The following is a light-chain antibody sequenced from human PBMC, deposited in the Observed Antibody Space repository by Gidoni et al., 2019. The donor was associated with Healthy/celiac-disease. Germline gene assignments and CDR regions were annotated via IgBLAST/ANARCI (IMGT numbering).Light chain of an antibody. CDR2: DVS. Sequence: QSALTQPRSVSGSPGQAGTISCTGTSSDVGGYNYVYWYQQHPGKAPNLMIYDVSKRPSGVPDRFSGSKSGNTASLTISGLQAEDEADYYCCSYAGSYTWVFGGGTKLTVL. CDR3: CSYAGSYTWV. CDR1: SSDVGGYNY. V-gene: IGLV2-11*01. J-gene: IGLJ3*02.